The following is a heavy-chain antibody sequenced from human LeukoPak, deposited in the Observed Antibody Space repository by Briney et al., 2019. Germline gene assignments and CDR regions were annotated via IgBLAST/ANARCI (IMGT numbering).Heavy chain of an antibody. CDR3: ARDRVVPAAKIPYWYFDL. V-gene: IGHV3-53*01. Sequence: GGSLRLSCAASGFTVSSNYMSWIRQAPGKGLEWVSVTYSGGSTYYADSVKGRFTISRDNSKNTLYLQMNSLRAEDTAVYYCARDRVVPAAKIPYWYFDLWGRGTLVTVSS. CDR1: GFTVSSNY. CDR2: TYSGGST. J-gene: IGHJ2*01. D-gene: IGHD2-2*01.